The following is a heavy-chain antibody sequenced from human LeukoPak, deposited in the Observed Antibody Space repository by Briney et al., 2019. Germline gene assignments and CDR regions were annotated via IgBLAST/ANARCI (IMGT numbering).Heavy chain of an antibody. CDR2: ISSSGSTI. V-gene: IGHV3-48*04. CDR1: GFTFSSYS. J-gene: IGHJ4*02. D-gene: IGHD6-19*01. CDR3: ATRNSGWVDY. Sequence: GGSLRLSCAASGFTFSSYSMNWIRQAPGKGLEWVSYISSSGSTIYYADSVKGRFTISRDNAKNSLYLQMNSLRAEDTAVYYCATRNSGWVDYWGQGTLVTVSS.